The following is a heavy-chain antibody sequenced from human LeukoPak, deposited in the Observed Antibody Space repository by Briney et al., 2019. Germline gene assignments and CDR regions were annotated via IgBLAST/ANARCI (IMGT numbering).Heavy chain of an antibody. CDR3: ARTVAGLPLDAFDI. CDR1: GFTFSSYE. D-gene: IGHD6-19*01. Sequence: SGGFLRLSCAASGFTFSSYEMNWVRQAPGRGLEWVSYISFSGDIIHYADSVKGRFIVSRENTKNSLYLQMNSLRAEDTAVYYCARTVAGLPLDAFDIWGQGTMVTVSS. J-gene: IGHJ3*02. V-gene: IGHV3-48*03. CDR2: ISFSGDII.